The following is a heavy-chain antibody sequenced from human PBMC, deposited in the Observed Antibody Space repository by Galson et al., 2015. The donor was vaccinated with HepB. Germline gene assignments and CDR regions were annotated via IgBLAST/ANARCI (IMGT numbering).Heavy chain of an antibody. CDR2: ISGSGGST. D-gene: IGHD2-15*01. CDR1: GFTFSSYA. Sequence: SLRLSCAASGFTFSSYAMSWVRQAPGKGLEWVSAISGSGGSTYYADSVKGRFTISRDNSKNTLYLQMNSLRAEDTAVYYCAKVSGSGGSCYSGWGQGTLVTVSS. J-gene: IGHJ4*02. V-gene: IGHV3-23*01. CDR3: AKVSGSGGSCYSG.